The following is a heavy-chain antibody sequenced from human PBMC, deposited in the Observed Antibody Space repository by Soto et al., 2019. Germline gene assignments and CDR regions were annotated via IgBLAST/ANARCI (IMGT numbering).Heavy chain of an antibody. Sequence: SETLSLTCTVSGGSISSGGYYWSWIRQHPGKGLEWIGYIYYSGSTYYNPSLKSRVTISVDTSKNQFSLKLSSVTAADTAVYYCARGQEYQLLNLDYWGQGTLVTVSS. CDR3: ARGQEYQLLNLDY. D-gene: IGHD2-2*02. V-gene: IGHV4-31*03. CDR1: GGSISSGGYY. J-gene: IGHJ4*02. CDR2: IYYSGST.